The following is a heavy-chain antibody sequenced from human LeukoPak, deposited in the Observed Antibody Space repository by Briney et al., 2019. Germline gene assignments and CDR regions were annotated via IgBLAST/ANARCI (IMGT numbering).Heavy chain of an antibody. D-gene: IGHD3-10*01. V-gene: IGHV3-33*06. CDR1: GFSFRCYA. CDR3: AKDRGREGYSQFDY. CDR2: IWPDGSKT. Sequence: GESLRLSCAASGFSFRCYAMHWVRQAPGKGLDWVAVIWPDGSKTYYADSVKGRFTISRDNSKNTLYLQMNSLRAGDTAVFYCAKDRGREGYSQFDYWGQGTLVTVSS. J-gene: IGHJ4*02.